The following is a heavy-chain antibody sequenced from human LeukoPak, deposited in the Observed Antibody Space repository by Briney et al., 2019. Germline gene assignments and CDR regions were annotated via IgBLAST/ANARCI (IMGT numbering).Heavy chain of an antibody. CDR1: GFTVSSNY. Sequence: PGGSLRLSCAASGFTVSSNYVSWVRQAPGKGLEWVSAIYSGGSTYYADSVKGRFTISRHNSKNTLYLQMNSLRAEDTAVYYCARDLRIAAAATKGGSNYYYYYGMDVWGQGTTVTVSS. V-gene: IGHV3-53*04. J-gene: IGHJ6*02. CDR3: ARDLRIAAAATKGGSNYYYYYGMDV. CDR2: IYSGGST. D-gene: IGHD6-13*01.